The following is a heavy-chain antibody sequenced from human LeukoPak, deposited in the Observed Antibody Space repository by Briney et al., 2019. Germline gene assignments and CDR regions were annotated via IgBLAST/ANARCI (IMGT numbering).Heavy chain of an antibody. CDR2: IYHSGST. J-gene: IGHJ3*02. V-gene: IGHV4-59*12. CDR1: GGSISSYY. D-gene: IGHD3-22*01. Sequence: SETLSLTCTVSGGSISSYYWSWIRQPPGKGLEWIGYIYHSGSTYYNPSLKSRVTISVDRSKNQFSLKLSSVTAADTAVYYCARDRNYYDSSGFAFDIWGQGTMVPVSS. CDR3: ARDRNYYDSSGFAFDI.